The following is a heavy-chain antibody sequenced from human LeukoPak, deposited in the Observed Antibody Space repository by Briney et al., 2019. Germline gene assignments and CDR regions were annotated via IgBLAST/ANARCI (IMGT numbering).Heavy chain of an antibody. CDR3: ARVTSSYAMDV. V-gene: IGHV3-23*01. Sequence: GGSLRLSCTASGFTFSSYAMNWVRQAPGKGLEWVSVISGSGGSTYYADSVKGRFTISRDKSKNTLYLQMNSLRVEDTAVYYCARVTSSYAMDVWGQGTTVTVSS. J-gene: IGHJ6*02. CDR2: ISGSGGST. D-gene: IGHD1/OR15-1a*01. CDR1: GFTFSSYA.